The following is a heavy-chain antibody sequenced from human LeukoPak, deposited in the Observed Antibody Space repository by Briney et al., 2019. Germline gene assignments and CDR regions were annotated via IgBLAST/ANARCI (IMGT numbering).Heavy chain of an antibody. J-gene: IGHJ4*02. Sequence: GGSLRLSCAASGFTFSSYWMSWVRQAPGKGLEWVANIKQDGGEKYYVGSVKGRFTISRDNAKNSLYLQMNSLRAEDTAVYYCARDLLNTRRITGTTRFDYWGQGTLVTVSS. CDR3: ARDLLNTRRITGTTRFDY. CDR2: IKQDGGEK. V-gene: IGHV3-7*01. CDR1: GFTFSSYW. D-gene: IGHD1-14*01.